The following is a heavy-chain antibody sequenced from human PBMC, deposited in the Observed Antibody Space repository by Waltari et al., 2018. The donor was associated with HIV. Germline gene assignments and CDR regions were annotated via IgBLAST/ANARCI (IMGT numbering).Heavy chain of an antibody. CDR2: LNPTYSDP. J-gene: IGHJ4*02. CDR3: ARFSYLPRACASVTFSPYFDY. D-gene: IGHD1-26*01. V-gene: IGHV5-51*01. CDR1: GYSFTSYW. Sequence: EVQLVQSGAEVKKPGESLTISCKCTGYSFTSYWIGWVRQMPGKGLEWMGILNPTYSDPLYSPSFQYQITLSVNKATSTAYLQWSSLRSPDTATYYCARFSYLPRACASVTFSPYFDYWGQGTPVTVSS.